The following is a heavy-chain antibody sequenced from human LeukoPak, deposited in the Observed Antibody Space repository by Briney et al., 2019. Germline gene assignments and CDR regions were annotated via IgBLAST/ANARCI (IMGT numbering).Heavy chain of an antibody. CDR2: IIPILGIA. Sequence: ASVKVSCKASGGTFSSSAISWVRQAPGQGLEWMGRIIPILGIANYAQKFQGRVTITADKSTSTAYMELSRLRSDDTAVYYCAREIPTADAFDIWGQGTMVTVSS. V-gene: IGHV1-69*04. J-gene: IGHJ3*02. CDR3: AREIPTADAFDI. CDR1: GGTFSSSA.